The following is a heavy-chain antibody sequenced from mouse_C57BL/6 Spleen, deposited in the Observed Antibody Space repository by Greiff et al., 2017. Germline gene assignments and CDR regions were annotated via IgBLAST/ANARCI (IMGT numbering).Heavy chain of an antibody. CDR1: GFNIKDYY. J-gene: IGHJ1*03. D-gene: IGHD1-1*01. Sequence: VQLKQSGAELVKPGASVKLSCTASGFNIKDYYMHWVKQRTEQGLEWIGRIDPEDGETKSAPKFQGKATITADTSSNTAYLQLSSLTSEDTAVYYCARGSTVVEGYFDVWGTGTTVTVSS. CDR3: ARGSTVVEGYFDV. V-gene: IGHV14-2*01. CDR2: IDPEDGET.